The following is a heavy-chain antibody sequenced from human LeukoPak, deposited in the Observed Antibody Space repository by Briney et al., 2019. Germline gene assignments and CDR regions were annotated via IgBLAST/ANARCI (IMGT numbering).Heavy chain of an antibody. V-gene: IGHV4-39*07. CDR2: INHSGST. J-gene: IGHJ5*02. CDR3: ARLSMSIWFGELLTEPDNWFDP. CDR1: GGSISSSSYY. D-gene: IGHD3-10*01. Sequence: SETLSLTCTVSGGSISSSSYYWGWIRQPPGKGLEWIGEINHSGSTNYNPSLKSRVTISVDTSKNQFSLKLSSVTAADTAVYYCARLSMSIWFGELLTEPDNWFDPWGQGTLVTVSS.